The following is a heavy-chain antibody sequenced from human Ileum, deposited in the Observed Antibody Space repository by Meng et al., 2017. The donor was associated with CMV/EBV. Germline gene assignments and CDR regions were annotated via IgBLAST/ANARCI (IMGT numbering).Heavy chain of an antibody. D-gene: IGHD6-13*01. J-gene: IGHJ3*02. CDR2: MSSSGRSI. CDR3: ARYSNSNAFDM. CDR1: GFTFSTYE. Sequence: GESLKISCAASGFTFSTYEMTWVRQAPGKGLEWVSYMSSSGRSIYYADSVKGRFTISRDIAKNSLYLQMNSLSAEDTALYYCARYSNSNAFDMWGQGTMVTVSS. V-gene: IGHV3-48*03.